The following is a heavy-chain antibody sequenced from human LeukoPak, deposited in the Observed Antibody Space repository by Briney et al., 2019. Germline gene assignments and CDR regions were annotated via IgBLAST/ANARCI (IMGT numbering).Heavy chain of an antibody. J-gene: IGHJ4*02. CDR3: ARDQTSDY. Sequence: PGGSLRLSCAASRFTFNSYAMHWVRQAPGKGLEWVAVIWYDGSDKYYANSVKGRFTISRDNSKNTLYLQMNSLRAEDTAVYYCARDQTSDYWGQGTLVTVSS. D-gene: IGHD1-7*01. CDR1: RFTFNSYA. V-gene: IGHV3-33*01. CDR2: IWYDGSDK.